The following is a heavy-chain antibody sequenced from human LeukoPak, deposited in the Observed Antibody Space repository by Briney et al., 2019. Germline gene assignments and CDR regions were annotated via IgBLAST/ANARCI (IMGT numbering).Heavy chain of an antibody. D-gene: IGHD6-13*01. CDR1: GLTFSNYW. J-gene: IGHJ4*02. CDR3: QGGIAAAGSIDY. V-gene: IGHV3-74*01. Sequence: PGGSLRLSCAASGLTFSNYWMNWVRQAPGKGLMWVARINNDGSSTSYADFVKGRFTISRDNTKNTLHLQMNSLRAEDTAVYFCQGGIAAAGSIDYWGPGTLVTVSS. CDR2: INNDGSST.